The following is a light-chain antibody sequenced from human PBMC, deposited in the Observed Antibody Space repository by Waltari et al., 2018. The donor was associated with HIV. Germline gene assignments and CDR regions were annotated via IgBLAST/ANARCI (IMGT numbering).Light chain of an antibody. V-gene: IGLV2-8*01. CDR2: GVN. J-gene: IGLJ2*01. CDR1: NSAVGAYDF. CDR3: TSYAGNSNFVV. Sequence: QSALTQPPSASVSPAQSVSISCTGTNSAVGAYDFFSWYQQHPGKAPQHIIYGVNQRPAGGPDRFSGSESGNTARLIVSGLQAEDEGDYFCTSYAGNSNFVVFGGGTQLTVL.